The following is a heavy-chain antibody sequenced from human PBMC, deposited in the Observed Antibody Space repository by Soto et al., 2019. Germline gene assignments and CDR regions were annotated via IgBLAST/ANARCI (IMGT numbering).Heavy chain of an antibody. J-gene: IGHJ4*02. V-gene: IGHV4-34*01. CDR2: INHSGST. Sequence: SETLSLTCAVYGGSFSGYYWSWIRQPPGKGLEWIGEINHSGSTNYNPSLKSRVTISVDTSKNQFSLKLSSVTAADTAVYYCARGNSRARQFDYWGQGTLVTVSS. CDR1: GGSFSGYY. CDR3: ARGNSRARQFDY.